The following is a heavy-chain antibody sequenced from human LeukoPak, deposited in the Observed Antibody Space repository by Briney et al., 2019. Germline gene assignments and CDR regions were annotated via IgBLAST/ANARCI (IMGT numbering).Heavy chain of an antibody. CDR3: ARNFQYFDLPDY. V-gene: IGHV4-34*01. CDR2: INHSGST. D-gene: IGHD2/OR15-2a*01. Sequence: PSGTLSLTCAVSGGXFSGYYCSWIRQPPGKGLEWIGEINHSGSTYYNPSLKSRVTISVDTSKNQFSLKLSSVTAADTAVYYCARNFQYFDLPDYWGQGTLVTVS. CDR1: GGXFSGYY. J-gene: IGHJ4*02.